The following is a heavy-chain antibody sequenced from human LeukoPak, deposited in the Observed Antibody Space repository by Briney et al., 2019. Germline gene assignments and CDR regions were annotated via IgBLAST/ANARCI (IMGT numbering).Heavy chain of an antibody. CDR1: GSTFSSYA. CDR3: AKSGFIGYRYYYYYMDV. D-gene: IGHD3-16*02. J-gene: IGHJ6*03. Sequence: GGSLRLSCAASGSTFSSYAMSWVRQAPGKGLEWVSVISGSGGSTYYADSVKGRFTISRDNSKNTLYLQMNSLRAEDTAVYYCAKSGFIGYRYYYYYMDVWGKGTTVTVSS. CDR2: ISGSGGST. V-gene: IGHV3-23*01.